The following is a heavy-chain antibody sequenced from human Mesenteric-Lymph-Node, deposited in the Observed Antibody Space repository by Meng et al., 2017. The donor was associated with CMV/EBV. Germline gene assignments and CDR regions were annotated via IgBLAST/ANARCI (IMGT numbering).Heavy chain of an antibody. Sequence: SVKVSCKSSGGTFSSQPMTWVRQAPGQGLEWMGGIIPIFGTTNYAKKFQGRVTIMTDESTSTAYMELTSLTSEDTAVYYCAGASNSFYYYYGMDVWGQGTTVTVSS. J-gene: IGHJ6*02. CDR2: IIPIFGTT. CDR3: AGASNSFYYYYGMDV. D-gene: IGHD4-23*01. V-gene: IGHV1-69*05. CDR1: GGTFSSQP.